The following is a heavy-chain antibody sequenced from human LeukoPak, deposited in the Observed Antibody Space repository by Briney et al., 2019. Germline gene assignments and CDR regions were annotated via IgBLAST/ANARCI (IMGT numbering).Heavy chain of an antibody. CDR2: ISYDGTKE. D-gene: IGHD3-22*01. CDR3: GRDPGYYDSRRFDY. Sequence: PGGSLRLSCAASGFNFNTYGIHWVRQTPGRGLEWVALISYDGTKEWYADSVKGRFTISRDNSKNILYLQMKSLRPEDTAVYYCGRDPGYYDSRRFDYWGQGTLVTVSS. J-gene: IGHJ4*02. CDR1: GFNFNTYG. V-gene: IGHV3-30*03.